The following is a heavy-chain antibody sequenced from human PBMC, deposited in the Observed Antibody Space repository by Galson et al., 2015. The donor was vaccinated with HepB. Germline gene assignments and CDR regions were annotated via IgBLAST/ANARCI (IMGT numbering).Heavy chain of an antibody. J-gene: IGHJ4*02. Sequence: QSGAEVKKPGESLKISCKGSGYSFTSYWIGWVRQMPGKGLEWMGIIYPSDSDIRYSPSFQGQVTISADKSISTAYLHWSSLKASDTAMYYCARRGRDWNDPPGVYYFDYWGQGTLVTVSS. D-gene: IGHD1-1*01. CDR3: ARRGRDWNDPPGVYYFDY. CDR2: IYPSDSDI. CDR1: GYSFTSYW. V-gene: IGHV5-51*01.